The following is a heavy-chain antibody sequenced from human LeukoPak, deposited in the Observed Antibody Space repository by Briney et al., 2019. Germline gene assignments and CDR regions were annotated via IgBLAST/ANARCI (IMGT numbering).Heavy chain of an antibody. J-gene: IGHJ5*02. CDR1: GGSISSGSYY. V-gene: IGHV4-61*02. CDR3: ARLLWVGELDWFDP. D-gene: IGHD3-10*01. CDR2: IYTSGST. Sequence: SQTLSLTCTVSGGSISSGSYYWSWIRQPAGKGLEWIGRIYTSGSTNYNPSLKSRVTISVDTSKNQFSLKLSSVTAADTAVYYCARLLWVGELDWFDPLGQGTLVIVSS.